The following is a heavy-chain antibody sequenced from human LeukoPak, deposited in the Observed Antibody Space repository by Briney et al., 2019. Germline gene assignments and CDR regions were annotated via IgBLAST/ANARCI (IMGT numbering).Heavy chain of an antibody. Sequence: GRSLRLSCAASGFTFSSYGMHWVRQAPGKGLGWVAVISYDGSNKYYADSVKGRFTISRDNSKNTLYLQMNSLRAEDTAVYYCAKQPVGYSYDPTFDYWGQGTLVTVSS. CDR2: ISYDGSNK. CDR1: GFTFSSYG. J-gene: IGHJ4*02. V-gene: IGHV3-30*18. CDR3: AKQPVGYSYDPTFDY. D-gene: IGHD5-18*01.